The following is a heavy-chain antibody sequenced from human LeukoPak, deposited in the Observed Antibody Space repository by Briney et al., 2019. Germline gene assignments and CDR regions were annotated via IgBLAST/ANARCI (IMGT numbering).Heavy chain of an antibody. V-gene: IGHV3-13*01. J-gene: IGHJ4*02. D-gene: IGHD1-26*01. CDR2: IGVGGDT. CDR3: ASSGSYRFDY. Sequence: GGSLRLSCAASGFTFSKYDMYWVRQTTGKGLECVSAIGVGGDTKYTDSVKGRFTISRDNAKNSLYLQMNSLRDEDTAVYYCASSGSYRFDYWGQGTLVTVSS. CDR1: GFTFSKYD.